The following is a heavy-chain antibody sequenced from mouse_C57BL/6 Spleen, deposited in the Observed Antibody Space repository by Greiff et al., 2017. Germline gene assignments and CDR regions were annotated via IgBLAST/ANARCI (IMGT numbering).Heavy chain of an antibody. J-gene: IGHJ1*03. CDR1: GYTFPDYN. V-gene: IGHV1-18*01. Sequence: VQLQQSGPELVKPGASVKIPCKASGYTFPDYNMDWVKQSHGKSLEWIGDINPNNGGTIYNQKFKGKATLTVDKSSSTAYMELRSLTSEDTAVYYCARSGYFDVWGTGTTVTVSS. CDR3: ARSGYFDV. CDR2: INPNNGGT.